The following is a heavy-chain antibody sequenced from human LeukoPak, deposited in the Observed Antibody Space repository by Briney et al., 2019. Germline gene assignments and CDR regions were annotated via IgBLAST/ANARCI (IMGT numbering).Heavy chain of an antibody. CDR1: GFTLSGSS. CDR3: TRMEMATIGYYYMDV. D-gene: IGHD5-24*01. Sequence: GSLRLSCAASGFTLSGSSKHWVRQASGKGLEWVGRIRSKANSYATAYAASVKGRFTISRDDSKNTAYLQMNSLKTEDTAVYYCTRMEMATIGYYYMDVWGKGTTVTVSS. V-gene: IGHV3-73*01. J-gene: IGHJ6*03. CDR2: IRSKANSYAT.